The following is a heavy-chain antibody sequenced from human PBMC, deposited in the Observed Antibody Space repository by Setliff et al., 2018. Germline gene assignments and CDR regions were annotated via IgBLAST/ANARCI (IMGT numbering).Heavy chain of an antibody. D-gene: IGHD6-19*01. V-gene: IGHV4-4*07. J-gene: IGHJ5*02. CDR2: VFVSGST. Sequence: SETLSLTCTVSGGSISTYYWSWIRRPAGKGLEWIGRVFVSGSTNYNPSLKSRVTMSVDTSKNQFSLKLTSVTAADTAMYYCARDTSSDWAAWFDPRSQGILVTVSS. CDR3: ARDTSSDWAAWFDP. CDR1: GGSISTYY.